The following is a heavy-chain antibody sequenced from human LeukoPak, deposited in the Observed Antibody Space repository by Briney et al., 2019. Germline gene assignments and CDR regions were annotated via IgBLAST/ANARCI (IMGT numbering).Heavy chain of an antibody. V-gene: IGHV3-30*18. Sequence: PGGSLRLSCAASGLTISSYGMHWVRQAPGKGLEWVAVISYDGSNKYYADSVKGRFTISRDNSKNTLYLQMNSLRAEDTAVYYCAKEGEWELAAWYFDLWGRGTLVTVSS. J-gene: IGHJ2*01. CDR2: ISYDGSNK. CDR1: GLTISSYG. D-gene: IGHD1-26*01. CDR3: AKEGEWELAAWYFDL.